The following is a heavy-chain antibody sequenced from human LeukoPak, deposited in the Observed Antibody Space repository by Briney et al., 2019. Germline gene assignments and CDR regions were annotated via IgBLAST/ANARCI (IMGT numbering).Heavy chain of an antibody. CDR1: GGSISSYY. J-gene: IGHJ4*02. CDR2: IYYSGST. D-gene: IGHD2-15*01. CDR3: ARGSYCSGGSCYVDFDY. Sequence: SETLSLTCTVSGGSISSYYWSWIRQPPGKGLEWIGYIYYSGSTNYNPSLKSRVTISADTSKNQFSLKLSSVTAADTAVYYCARGSYCSGGSCYVDFDYWGQGTLVTVSS. V-gene: IGHV4-59*12.